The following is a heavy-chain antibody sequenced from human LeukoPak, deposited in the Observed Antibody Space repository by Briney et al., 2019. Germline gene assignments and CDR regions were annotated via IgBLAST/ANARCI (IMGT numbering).Heavy chain of an antibody. J-gene: IGHJ4*02. D-gene: IGHD3-22*01. CDR2: ITPYNGNT. Sequence: ASVKVSCKASGYTFINYGINWVRQAPGQGLEWVGWITPYNGNTNYAQKLQGRVTMTTDTSTSTAYMELRSVRPDDTAMYYCARRGVYYYDSSGRANYYFDFWGQGTLVTVSS. V-gene: IGHV1-18*01. CDR1: GYTFINYG. CDR3: ARRGVYYYDSSGRANYYFDF.